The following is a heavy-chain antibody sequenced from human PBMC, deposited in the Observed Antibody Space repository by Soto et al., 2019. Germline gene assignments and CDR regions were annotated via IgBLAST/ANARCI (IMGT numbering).Heavy chain of an antibody. CDR2: ITRDGATT. V-gene: IGHV3-43D*04. J-gene: IGHJ4*02. Sequence: EVQLVESGGVVVQFGGSLRLSCAASGFTFDDYAMHWVRQAPGKGLEWVSLITRDGATTYYADSVKGRFTISRDNSKNSLYLQMNSLRAEDTAVYYCAKDSPDHSGSYSNYFDYWGQGTLVTVSS. D-gene: IGHD1-26*01. CDR1: GFTFDDYA. CDR3: AKDSPDHSGSYSNYFDY.